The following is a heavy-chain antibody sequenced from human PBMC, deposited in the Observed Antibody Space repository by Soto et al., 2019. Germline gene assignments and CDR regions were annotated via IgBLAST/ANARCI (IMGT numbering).Heavy chain of an antibody. Sequence: SETLSLTCTVSGGSISSYYLSWIRQPPGKGLEWIGYIYYSGSTNYNPSLKSRVTISVDTSKNQFSLKLSSVTAADTAVYYCARGDLYYYYYYMDVWGKGTTVTVSS. CDR1: GGSISSYY. V-gene: IGHV4-59*01. J-gene: IGHJ6*03. CDR2: IYYSGST. CDR3: ARGDLYYYYYYMDV.